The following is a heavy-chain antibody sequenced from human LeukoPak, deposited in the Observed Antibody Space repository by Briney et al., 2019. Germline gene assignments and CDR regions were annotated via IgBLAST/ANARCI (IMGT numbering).Heavy chain of an antibody. D-gene: IGHD2-2*01. J-gene: IGHJ4*02. Sequence: SQTLSLTCAISGDSVSSNSAALNWIRQSPSSGLDWLGRTYYRSKWYNDYAVSVKSPITINPDTSKNQFSLQLNSVAPEDTAVYYCARSASKLFDYWGQLTLVTVS. CDR1: GDSVSSNSAA. CDR3: ARSASKLFDY. V-gene: IGHV6-1*01. CDR2: TYYRSKWYN.